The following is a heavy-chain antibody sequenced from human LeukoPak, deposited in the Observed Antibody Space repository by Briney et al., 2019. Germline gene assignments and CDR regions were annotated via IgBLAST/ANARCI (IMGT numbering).Heavy chain of an antibody. J-gene: IGHJ4*02. Sequence: GRSLRLSCAASGFTFSSYSMNWVRQAPGKGLEWVSSISSSSSYIYYADSVKGRFTISRDNAKNSLYLQMNSLRAEDTAVYYCARDSHYDFWSGYYPSFDYWGQGTLVTVSS. D-gene: IGHD3-3*01. CDR1: GFTFSSYS. CDR2: ISSSSSYI. CDR3: ARDSHYDFWSGYYPSFDY. V-gene: IGHV3-21*01.